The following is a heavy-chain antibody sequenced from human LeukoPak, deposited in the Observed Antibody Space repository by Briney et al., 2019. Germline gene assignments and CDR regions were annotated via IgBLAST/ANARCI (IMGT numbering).Heavy chain of an antibody. CDR2: ISWNSGSI. CDR3: AKDRDYYDSSGPFDY. CDR1: GFTFDDYA. Sequence: GGSLRLSCAASGFTFDDYAMHWVRQAPGKGLEWVSGISWNSGSIGYADSVKGRFTISRDNAKNSLYLQMNSLRAEDMALYYCAKDRDYYDSSGPFDYWGQGTLVTVSS. D-gene: IGHD3-22*01. J-gene: IGHJ4*02. V-gene: IGHV3-9*03.